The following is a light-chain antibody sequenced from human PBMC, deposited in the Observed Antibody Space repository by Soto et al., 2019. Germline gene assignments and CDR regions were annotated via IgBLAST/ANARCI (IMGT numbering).Light chain of an antibody. Sequence: EIVMTQSPATLSVSPGERATLSCRASQSVGSYLTWYQQKPGQAPRLLIYLTSTRATGVPARFSGSGSGTEFTLTISSLQSDDSAVYYCQQHNGWPLTFGGGTKVDIK. CDR3: QQHNGWPLT. CDR2: LTS. J-gene: IGKJ4*01. CDR1: QSVGSY. V-gene: IGKV3-15*01.